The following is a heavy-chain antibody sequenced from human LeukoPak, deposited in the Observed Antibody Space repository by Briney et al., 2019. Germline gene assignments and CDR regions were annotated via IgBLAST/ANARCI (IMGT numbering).Heavy chain of an antibody. J-gene: IGHJ4*02. CDR1: GFTFSSYW. Sequence: GGSLRLSCAASGFTFSSYWMSWVRQAPGKGLEWVANIKQDGSEKYYVDSVKGRFTISRDNAKNTLYPQMNSLRAEDTAVYYCAKGWPYYYDSSGELPGDYWGQGTLVTVSS. V-gene: IGHV3-7*01. CDR2: IKQDGSEK. CDR3: AKGWPYYYDSSGELPGDY. D-gene: IGHD3-22*01.